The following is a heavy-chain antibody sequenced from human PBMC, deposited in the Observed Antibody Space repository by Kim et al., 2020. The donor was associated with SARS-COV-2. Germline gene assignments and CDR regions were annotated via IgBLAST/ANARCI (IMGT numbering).Heavy chain of an antibody. Sequence: GGSLRLSCAASGFSVAYAWMNWVRQAPGQGLEWIARIKNNADGGTADYAAPVKGRFTISRDDSKNMLYLQMNSPKTEDTDMSYCNNGHCTTCSSGQG. CDR3: NNGHCTTCS. V-gene: IGHV3-15*01. CDR1: GFSVAYAW. J-gene: IGHJ5*02. CDR2: IKNNADGGTA. D-gene: IGHD2-8*01.